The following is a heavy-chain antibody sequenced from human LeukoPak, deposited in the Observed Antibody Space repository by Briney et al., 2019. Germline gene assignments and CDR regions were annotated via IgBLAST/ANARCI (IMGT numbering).Heavy chain of an antibody. CDR1: GGSISSYY. J-gene: IGHJ3*02. CDR3: ARPTTYCSSTSCNDAFDI. Sequence: SETLSLTCTVSGGSISSYYWSWIRQPPGKGLEWIGYIYYSGSTNYNPSLKSRVTISVDTSKNQSSLKLSSVTAADTAVYYCARPTTYCSSTSCNDAFDIWGQGTMVTVSS. D-gene: IGHD2-2*01. CDR2: IYYSGST. V-gene: IGHV4-59*08.